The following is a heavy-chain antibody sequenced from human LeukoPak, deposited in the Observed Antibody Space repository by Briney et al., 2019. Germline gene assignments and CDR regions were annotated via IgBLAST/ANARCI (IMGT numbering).Heavy chain of an antibody. J-gene: IGHJ3*02. Sequence: SETLSLTCTVSIGFISSSNYYWGWIRQPPGKGLEWNGRIYYSGSIYYNPSLQSRVHISVNTSKYQFSLKLSSVTAADTAVYYCARHFGVVVVITTAFDIWGQGTMVTVSS. CDR1: IGFISSSNYY. D-gene: IGHD3-22*01. V-gene: IGHV4-39*01. CDR2: IYYSGSI. CDR3: ARHFGVVVVITTAFDI.